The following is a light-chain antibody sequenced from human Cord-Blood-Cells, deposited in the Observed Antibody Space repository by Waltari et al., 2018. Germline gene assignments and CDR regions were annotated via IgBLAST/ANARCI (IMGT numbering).Light chain of an antibody. Sequence: DIQMTQSPSSLSASVGDRVTITCRASQSISSYLNWYQQKQGKAPKLLIYAASSLQSGVPSRFSGSGSGTDFTLTISSLQPEDFATYYGQQSYSTPDTFGEGTKLEIK. CDR1: QSISSY. CDR2: AAS. CDR3: QQSYSTPDT. J-gene: IGKJ2*01. V-gene: IGKV1-39*01.